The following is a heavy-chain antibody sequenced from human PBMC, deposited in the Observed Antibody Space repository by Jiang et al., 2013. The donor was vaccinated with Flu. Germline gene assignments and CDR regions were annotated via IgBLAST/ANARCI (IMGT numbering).Heavy chain of an antibody. D-gene: IGHD3-9*01. CDR1: GGSFSGYY. J-gene: IGHJ4*02. V-gene: IGHV4-34*01. CDR3: ARGGWAILTGYYFDY. CDR2: INHSGST. Sequence: LLKPSETLSLTCAVYGGSFSGYYWSWIRQPPGKGLEWIGEINHSGSTNYNPSLKSRVTISVDTSKNQFSLKLSSVTAADTAVYYCARGGWAILTGYYFDYWGQGTLVTVSS.